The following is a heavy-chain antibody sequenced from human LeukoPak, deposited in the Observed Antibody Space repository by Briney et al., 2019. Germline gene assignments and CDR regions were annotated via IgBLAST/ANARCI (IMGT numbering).Heavy chain of an antibody. CDR3: ARGFARGYSYGYYFDY. D-gene: IGHD5-18*01. CDR1: GYSISSGYY. V-gene: IGHV4-38-2*01. CDR2: IYHSGST. Sequence: SETLSLTCAVSGYSISSGYYWGWIRQPPGKGLGWIGSIYHSGSTYYNPSLKSRVTISVDTSKNQFSLKMSSVTAADTAVYYCARGFARGYSYGYYFDYWGQGTLVTVSS. J-gene: IGHJ4*02.